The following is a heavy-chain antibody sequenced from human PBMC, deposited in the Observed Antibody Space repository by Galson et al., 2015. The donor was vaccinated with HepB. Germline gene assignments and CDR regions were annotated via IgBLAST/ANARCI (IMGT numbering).Heavy chain of an antibody. Sequence: SLRLSCAASGFTFSRYAMSWVRQAPGKGLEWVSGMSGSGRSTYYADSVKGRFTISRDYSKNTLYLQMNSLRAEDTAVYYCAKVYYYDSSGRDAFDAFDIWGQGTMVTVSS. CDR1: GFTFSRYA. CDR3: AKVYYYDSSGRDAFDAFDI. V-gene: IGHV3-23*01. J-gene: IGHJ3*02. D-gene: IGHD3-22*01. CDR2: MSGSGRST.